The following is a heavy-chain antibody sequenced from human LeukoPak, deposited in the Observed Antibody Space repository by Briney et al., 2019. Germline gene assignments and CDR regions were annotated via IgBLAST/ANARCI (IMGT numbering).Heavy chain of an antibody. CDR1: GFIFDKDW. CDR3: ARELPFYQSNALADS. CDR2: IKGDGSER. Sequence: GGSLRLSCEASGFIFDKDWMHWVRQAPGKGLEWVANIKGDGSERNYLGSVRGRFTISRDNAKNSLHLQMNYLRVEDTAVYYCARELPFYQSNALADSWGQGTRVTVSS. J-gene: IGHJ5*01. V-gene: IGHV3-7*01. D-gene: IGHD2-15*01.